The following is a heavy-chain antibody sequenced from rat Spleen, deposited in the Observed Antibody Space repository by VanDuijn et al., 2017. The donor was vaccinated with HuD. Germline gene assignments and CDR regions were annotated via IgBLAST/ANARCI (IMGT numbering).Heavy chain of an antibody. CDR2: IIYDGSST. CDR1: GSTFSNSG. J-gene: IGHJ2*01. V-gene: IGHV5-29*01. Sequence: EVQLVESGGGLVQPGRSMKLSCAASGSTFSNSGMAWVRQAPKKGLEWVATIIYDGSSTYYRDSVKGRFTISRDNAKSTLYLQMDSLRSEDTATYYCARRHYGYTDYFDYWDQGVMVTVSS. CDR3: ARRHYGYTDYFDY. D-gene: IGHD1-9*01.